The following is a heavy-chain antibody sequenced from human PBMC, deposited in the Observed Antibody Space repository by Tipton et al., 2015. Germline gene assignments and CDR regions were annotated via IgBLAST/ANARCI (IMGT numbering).Heavy chain of an antibody. Sequence: SLRLSCAASGFTFSDYWMSWVRQAPGKGLEWVANIKPDGSEKSYLDSVKDRFAISRDNARNSLYLQVNSLTAEDTAVYFCAREAYGSFGSWGRGTLVTVSS. CDR3: AREAYGSFGS. J-gene: IGHJ4*02. V-gene: IGHV3-7*01. D-gene: IGHD4-17*01. CDR1: GFTFSDYW. CDR2: IKPDGSEK.